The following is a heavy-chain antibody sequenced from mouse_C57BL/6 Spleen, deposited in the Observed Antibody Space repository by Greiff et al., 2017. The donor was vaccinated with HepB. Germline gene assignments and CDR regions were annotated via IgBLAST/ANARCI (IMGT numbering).Heavy chain of an antibody. CDR1: GYTFTDYN. V-gene: IGHV1-18*01. D-gene: IGHD1-1*01. J-gene: IGHJ3*01. CDR2: ITPNNGGT. CDR3: ARSEDYYGSSFFAY. Sequence: VQLQQSGPELVKPGASVKIPCKASGYTFTDYNMDWVKQSHGKSLEWIGDITPNNGGTIYNQKFKGKATLTVDKSSSTAYMELRSLTSEDTAVYYCARSEDYYGSSFFAYWGQGTLVTVSA.